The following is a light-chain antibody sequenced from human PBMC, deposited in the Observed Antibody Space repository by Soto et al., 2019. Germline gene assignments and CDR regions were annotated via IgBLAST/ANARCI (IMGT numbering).Light chain of an antibody. V-gene: IGLV2-14*01. CDR2: EVT. CDR1: SSDVGTYDD. CDR3: SSYTSSRTLFYV. Sequence: QSALTQPASVSASPGQSITISCTGTSSDVGTYDDVSWYRQHPGKAPRLLIYEVTNRPSGVSNRFSGSKSGDTASLTISGIQAEDEGDYYCSSYTSSRTLFYVFGTGTKVTVL. J-gene: IGLJ1*01.